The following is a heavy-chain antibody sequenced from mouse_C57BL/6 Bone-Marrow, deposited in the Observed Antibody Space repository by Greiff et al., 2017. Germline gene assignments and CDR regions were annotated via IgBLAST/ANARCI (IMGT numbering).Heavy chain of an antibody. J-gene: IGHJ2*01. CDR1: GYTFTDYY. D-gene: IGHD3-3*01. V-gene: IGHV1-26*01. CDR3: ARGRTRTYRNYFDY. CDR2: INPNSGGT. Sequence: EVQLQQSGPELVKPGASVKISCKASGYTFTDYYMNWVKQSHGTSLEWIGDINPNSGGTSYNQKFKGKATLTVDKSSRTAYMQLRSLTSEDSAVDYCARGRTRTYRNYFDYWGQGTTLTVSA.